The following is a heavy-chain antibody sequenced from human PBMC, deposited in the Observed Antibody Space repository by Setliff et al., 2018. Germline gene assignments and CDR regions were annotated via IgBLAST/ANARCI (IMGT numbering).Heavy chain of an antibody. V-gene: IGHV4-30-4*08. D-gene: IGHD3-9*01. J-gene: IGHJ3*02. Sequence: SETLSLTCTVSGGSISSGDYYWSWIRQPPGKGLEWIGYIYYSGSTYYNPSLKSRVTISVDTSKDQFSLKLSSVTAADTAVYYCARGYYDILTGYYLLAFDIWGQGTMVTVSS. CDR3: ARGYYDILTGYYLLAFDI. CDR2: IYYSGST. CDR1: GGSISSGDYY.